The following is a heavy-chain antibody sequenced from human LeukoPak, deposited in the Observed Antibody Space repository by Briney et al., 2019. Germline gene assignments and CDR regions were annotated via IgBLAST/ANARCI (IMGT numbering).Heavy chain of an antibody. CDR3: AKARGYCSGGSCYSGFHDAFHI. D-gene: IGHD2-15*01. CDR1: GCTFSSDA. Sequence: PGGSLRLSCAASGCTFSSDAMSWVRQAPGKGLEWVSAISGSGGSTYYADAVKGRFTISRDNSKNTLYLQMNSLRAEDTAVYYCAKARGYCSGGSCYSGFHDAFHIWGQGTMVTISS. J-gene: IGHJ3*02. V-gene: IGHV3-23*01. CDR2: ISGSGGST.